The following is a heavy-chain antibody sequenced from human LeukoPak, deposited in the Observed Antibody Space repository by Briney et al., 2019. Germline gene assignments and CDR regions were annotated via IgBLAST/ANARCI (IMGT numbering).Heavy chain of an antibody. Sequence: SETLSLTCTVSGGSVSSGSYYWSWIRQPPGKGLEWIGYIYYSGSTNYNPSLKSRVTISVDTSKNQFSLKLSSVTAADTAVYYCARDIAAAGTNWFAPWGQGTLVTVSS. J-gene: IGHJ5*02. V-gene: IGHV4-61*01. CDR3: ARDIAAAGTNWFAP. D-gene: IGHD6-13*01. CDR2: IYYSGST. CDR1: GGSVSSGSYY.